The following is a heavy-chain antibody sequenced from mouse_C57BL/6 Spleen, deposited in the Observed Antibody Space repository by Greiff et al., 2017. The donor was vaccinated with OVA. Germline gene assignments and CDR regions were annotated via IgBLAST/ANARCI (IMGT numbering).Heavy chain of an antibody. J-gene: IGHJ4*01. CDR2: IHPNSGST. V-gene: IGHV1-64*01. D-gene: IGHD2-4*01. CDR3: ARDYDVGMDY. Sequence: QVQLQQPGAELVKPGASVKLSCKASGYTFTSYWMHWVKQRPGQGLEWIGMIHPNSGSTNYNEKFKSKATLTVDKSSSTAYMQLNSLTSEDSAVYFCARDYDVGMDYWGQGTSVTVSS. CDR1: GYTFTSYW.